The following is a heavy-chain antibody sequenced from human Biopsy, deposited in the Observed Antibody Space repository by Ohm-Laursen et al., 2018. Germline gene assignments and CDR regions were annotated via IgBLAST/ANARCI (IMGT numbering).Heavy chain of an antibody. CDR2: MNPDSGNT. V-gene: IGHV1-8*01. CDR1: GYTFTSYE. Sequence: ASVKVSCKTSGYTFTSYEINWVRQATGQGLEWMGWMNPDSGNTGYAQNFQGRVTMTRNTSISTAYMELSSLTSDDTAVYFCARGEGSSWFDPWGHGTLVTVSS. J-gene: IGHJ5*02. CDR3: ARGEGSSWFDP.